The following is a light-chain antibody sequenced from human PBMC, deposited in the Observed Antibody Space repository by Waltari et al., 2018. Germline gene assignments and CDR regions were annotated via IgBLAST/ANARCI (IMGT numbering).Light chain of an antibody. V-gene: IGKV3-20*01. CDR3: QQYGSSPLT. CDR2: GAS. J-gene: IGKJ4*01. Sequence: MGLTQSPGTLSLSTGERATLSCRASQSVSSSYLAWYQQKPGQAPRLLIYGASSRATCIPDRFSGSGSGADFTLTISRLEPEDFVVYYCQQYGSSPLTFGGGTKVEIK. CDR1: QSVSSSY.